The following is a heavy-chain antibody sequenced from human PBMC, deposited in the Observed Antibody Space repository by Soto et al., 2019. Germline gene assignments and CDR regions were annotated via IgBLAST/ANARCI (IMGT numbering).Heavy chain of an antibody. Sequence: SETLSLTCAVSGASISSGDYSWTWIRQPPGRGLEWIGYIYHSGNTYYNPSLKSRVTISVVRSKNQFFLDLNYVTAADTAVYYCARFGHSGGYFPSYFDSWAQGTLVTVSS. CDR1: GASISSGDYS. J-gene: IGHJ4*02. CDR3: ARFGHSGGYFPSYFDS. V-gene: IGHV4-30-2*01. D-gene: IGHD3-22*01. CDR2: IYHSGNT.